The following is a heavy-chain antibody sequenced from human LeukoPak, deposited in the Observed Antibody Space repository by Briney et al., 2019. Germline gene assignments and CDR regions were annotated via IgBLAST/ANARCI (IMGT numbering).Heavy chain of an antibody. J-gene: IGHJ6*03. CDR3: ARASADSSGYYYYYYYMDV. CDR2: ISSGSTYI. CDR1: GFTFSSYT. D-gene: IGHD3-22*01. Sequence: GGSLRLSCAASGFTFSSYTMNWVRQAPGKGLEWVSSISSGSTYIYYADSVKGRFTISRDNSKNTLYLQMNSLRAEDTAVYYCARASADSSGYYYYYYYMDVWGKGTTVTVSS. V-gene: IGHV3-21*01.